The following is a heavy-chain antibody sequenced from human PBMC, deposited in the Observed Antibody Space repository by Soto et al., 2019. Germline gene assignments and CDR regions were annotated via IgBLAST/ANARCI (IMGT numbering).Heavy chain of an antibody. Sequence: SETLSLTCAVSGYSISSGYYWGWIRQPPGKGLEWIGSIYHSGSTYYNPSLKSRVTISVDTSKNQFSLKLSSVTAADTAVYYCARARVAAAGSYFDYWGQEPWSPSPQ. CDR3: ARARVAAAGSYFDY. CDR1: GYSISSGYY. D-gene: IGHD6-13*01. V-gene: IGHV4-38-2*01. J-gene: IGHJ4*01. CDR2: IYHSGST.